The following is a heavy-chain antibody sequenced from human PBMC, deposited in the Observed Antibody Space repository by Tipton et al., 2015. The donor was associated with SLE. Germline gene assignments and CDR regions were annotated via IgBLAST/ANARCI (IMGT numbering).Heavy chain of an antibody. CDR2: IYYSGST. CDR3: ARSSYSGEGAFDI. CDR1: GGSISSSSYY. V-gene: IGHV4-61*05. Sequence: TLSLTCTVSGGSISSSSYYWGWIRQPPGKGLEWIGYIYYSGSTNYNPSLKSRVTISVDTSKNQFSLKLSSVTAADTAVYYCARSSYSGEGAFDIWGQGTMVTVSS. J-gene: IGHJ3*02. D-gene: IGHD3-10*01.